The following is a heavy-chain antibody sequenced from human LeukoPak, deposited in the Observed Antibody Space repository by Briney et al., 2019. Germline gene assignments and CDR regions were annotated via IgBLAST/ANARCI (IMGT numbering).Heavy chain of an antibody. J-gene: IGHJ4*02. V-gene: IGHV3-23*01. CDR3: SKQSGSRGDFDY. D-gene: IGHD2-15*01. CDR2: ISGSGGST. Sequence: QPGGSLRLSCAASGVTFRSYAMSWVRQAPGKGLEWVSAISGSGGSTYYADSVKGRFTISRDNSKNTLYLQMNSLRAEDTAVYYCSKQSGSRGDFDYWGQGTLVTVSS. CDR1: GVTFRSYA.